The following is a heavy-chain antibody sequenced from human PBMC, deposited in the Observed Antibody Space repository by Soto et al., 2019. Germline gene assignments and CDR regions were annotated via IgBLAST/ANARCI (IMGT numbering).Heavy chain of an antibody. CDR1: GFTFNTDT. CDR3: AREAIYYDNSGFSLYYFDY. D-gene: IGHD3-22*01. CDR2: ISDDGSNK. J-gene: IGHJ4*02. V-gene: IGHV3-30-3*01. Sequence: PGGSLRLTCAASGFTFNTDTMHWVRQAPGKGLEWVALISDDGSNKHYADSVKGQFSISRDNSKNTLYLQLNSLRPEDTAVYYCAREAIYYDNSGFSLYYFDYWGQGSLVTVSS.